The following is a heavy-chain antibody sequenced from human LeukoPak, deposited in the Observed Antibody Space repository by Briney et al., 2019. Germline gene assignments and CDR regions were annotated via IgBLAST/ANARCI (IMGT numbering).Heavy chain of an antibody. J-gene: IGHJ4*02. Sequence: ASETLSLTCTVSGGSISSGDYYWSWIRQHPGRGLEWIGYIHYSGSTYYNPSLRSRVTISGDSSKNQFSLKLNSVTAADTAVYYCAREPVSYSSSSDYWGQGTLVTVSS. CDR3: AREPVSYSSSSDY. CDR1: GGSISSGDYY. V-gene: IGHV4-31*03. CDR2: IHYSGST. D-gene: IGHD6-6*01.